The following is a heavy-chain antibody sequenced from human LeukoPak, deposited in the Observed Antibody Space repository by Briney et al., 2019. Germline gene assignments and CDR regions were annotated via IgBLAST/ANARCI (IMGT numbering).Heavy chain of an antibody. J-gene: IGHJ4*02. V-gene: IGHV3-23*01. D-gene: IGHD1-26*01. CDR3: AKHYGGSSTASLDY. CDR1: GFSFSSYA. CDR2: ISGSGGTT. Sequence: GGSLRLSCTASGFSFSSYAMSWVRQAPGEGLEWISGISGSGGTTFYAGSVKGRFTISRDNSKNTLYLQMTGLRAEDTAVYFCAKHYGGSSTASLDYWGQGTLVTVSS.